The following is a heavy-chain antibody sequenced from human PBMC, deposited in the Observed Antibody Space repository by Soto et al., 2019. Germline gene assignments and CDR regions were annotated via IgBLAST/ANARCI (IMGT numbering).Heavy chain of an antibody. CDR3: ARDVVVTARGGEYFQH. V-gene: IGHV3-30-3*01. CDR1: GFTFRSYA. CDR2: ISYDGSNK. J-gene: IGHJ1*01. Sequence: GGSLRLSCAASGFTFRSYAMNWVRQAPGKGLEWVAVISYDGSNKYYADSVKGRFTISRDNSKNTLYLQMNSLRAEDTAVYYCARDVVVTARGGEYFQHWGQGTLVTVSS. D-gene: IGHD2-21*02.